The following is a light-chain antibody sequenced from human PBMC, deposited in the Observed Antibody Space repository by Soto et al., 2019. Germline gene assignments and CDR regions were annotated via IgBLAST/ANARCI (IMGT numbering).Light chain of an antibody. CDR1: QSVSSSY. V-gene: IGKV3-20*01. Sequence: VLAQTPRTLVLSPGERATLSCRASQSVSSSYLAWYQQKPGQAPRLLIYNASSRATGIPDRFSGSGSGTDFTLTICRLEPEDFAVYYCQQYHNLWTFGQGTKVDIK. CDR2: NAS. CDR3: QQYHNLWT. J-gene: IGKJ1*01.